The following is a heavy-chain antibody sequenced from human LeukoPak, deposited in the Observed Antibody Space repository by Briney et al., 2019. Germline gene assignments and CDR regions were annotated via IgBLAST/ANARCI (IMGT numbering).Heavy chain of an antibody. CDR1: GFTFSSYS. D-gene: IGHD4-17*01. V-gene: IGHV3-21*01. Sequence: GSLRLSCAASGFTFSSYSMNWVRQAPGKGLEWVSSISSSSSYIYYADSVKGRFTISRDNAKNSLYLKKNSLRAEDTAVYYCASDNYGDYGDYWGQGTLVTVSS. J-gene: IGHJ4*02. CDR3: ASDNYGDYGDY. CDR2: ISSSSSYI.